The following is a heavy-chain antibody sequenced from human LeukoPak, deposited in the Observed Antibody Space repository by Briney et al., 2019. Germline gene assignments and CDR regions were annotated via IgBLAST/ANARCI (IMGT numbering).Heavy chain of an antibody. Sequence: SETLSLTCTVSGGSISSYYWSWIRQPPGKGLEWIGYIYYSGSTNYNPSLKSRVTISVDTSKNQFSLKLSSVTAADTAVYYCARVSIAVAVLFDYWGQGTLVTVSS. CDR2: IYYSGST. D-gene: IGHD6-19*01. J-gene: IGHJ4*02. CDR3: ARVSIAVAVLFDY. CDR1: GGSISSYY. V-gene: IGHV4-59*01.